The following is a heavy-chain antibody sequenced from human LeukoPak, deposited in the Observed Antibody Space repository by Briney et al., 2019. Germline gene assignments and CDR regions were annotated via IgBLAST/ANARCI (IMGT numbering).Heavy chain of an antibody. CDR1: GGSISSGDYY. Sequence: SETLSLTCTVSGGSISSGDYYWSWIRQPPGKGLEWIGEINHSGSTNYNPSLKSRVTISVDTSKNQFSLKLSSVTAADTAVYYCARGDRSGWYYFDYWGQGTLVTVSS. J-gene: IGHJ4*02. CDR2: INHSGST. D-gene: IGHD6-19*01. V-gene: IGHV4-30-4*01. CDR3: ARGDRSGWYYFDY.